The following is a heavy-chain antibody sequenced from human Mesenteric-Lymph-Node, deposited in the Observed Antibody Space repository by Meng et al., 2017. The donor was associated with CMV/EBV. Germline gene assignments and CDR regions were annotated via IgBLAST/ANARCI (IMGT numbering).Heavy chain of an antibody. V-gene: IGHV3-74*01. J-gene: IGHJ6*02. CDR1: GFTFSSYW. CDR3: ARDTYYDFWSGYYYYYYGMDV. D-gene: IGHD3-3*01. Sequence: GGSLRLSCAASGFTFSSYWMHWVRQAPGKGLVWVSRINSDGSSTSYADSVKGRFTISRDNAKNTLYLQINSLRAEDTAVYYCARDTYYDFWSGYYYYYYGMDVWGQGTTVTVSS. CDR2: INSDGSST.